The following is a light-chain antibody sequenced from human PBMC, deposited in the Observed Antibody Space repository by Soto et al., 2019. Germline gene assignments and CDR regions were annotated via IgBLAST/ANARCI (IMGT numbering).Light chain of an antibody. CDR3: QQYNSYSRT. V-gene: IGKV1-5*03. Sequence: DIQMTQSPSTLSASIGDRVTITCRASQSISRWLAWYRQKPGEAPKLLIYEGSILERGVPSRFSGRGSGTEFTLTISSLQPDDFATFYRQQYNSYSRTFGQGTRVEVK. J-gene: IGKJ1*01. CDR2: EGS. CDR1: QSISRW.